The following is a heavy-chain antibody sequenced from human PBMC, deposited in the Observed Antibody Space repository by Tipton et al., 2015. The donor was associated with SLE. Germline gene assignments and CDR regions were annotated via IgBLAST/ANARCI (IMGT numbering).Heavy chain of an antibody. CDR3: ARDRVVVATGGWFDT. V-gene: IGHV4-59*12. CDR2: ISYGGGT. CDR1: GFTFSSYA. Sequence: GSLRLSCAASGFTFSSYAMNWIRQPPGKGLDWIGYISYGGGTNYNPSLKSRVTISVDMAKNQSSLKLTSVTAADTAVYYCARDRVVVATGGWFDTWGQGTLVTVSA. J-gene: IGHJ5*02. D-gene: IGHD2-15*01.